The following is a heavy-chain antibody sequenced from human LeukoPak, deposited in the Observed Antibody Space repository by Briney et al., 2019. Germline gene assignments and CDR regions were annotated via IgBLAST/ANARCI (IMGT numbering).Heavy chain of an antibody. CDR2: IYYSGST. CDR1: GGSISSSSYY. D-gene: IGHD5-18*01. Sequence: PSETLSLTCTVSGGSISSSSYYWGWNRQPPGKGLEWIGSIYYSGSTYYNPSLKSRVTISVDTSKNQFSLKLSSVTAADTAVYYCARHRSGAYSYGVLDYWGQGTLVTVSS. J-gene: IGHJ4*02. CDR3: ARHRSGAYSYGVLDY. V-gene: IGHV4-39*01.